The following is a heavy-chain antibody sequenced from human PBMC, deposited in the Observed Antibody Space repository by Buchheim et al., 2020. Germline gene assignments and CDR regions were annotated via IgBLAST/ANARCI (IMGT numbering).Heavy chain of an antibody. D-gene: IGHD6-6*01. CDR3: AKIQYSSSPGYGMDV. J-gene: IGHJ6*02. CDR1: GFTFSSYG. V-gene: IGHV3-30*18. CDR2: ISYDGSNK. Sequence: QVQLVESGGGVVQPGRSLRLSCAASGFTFSSYGMHWVRQAPGKGLEWVAVISYDGSNKYYADSVKGRFTISRDNSKNTLYLQMNSLRAEDTAVYYCAKIQYSSSPGYGMDVWGQGTT.